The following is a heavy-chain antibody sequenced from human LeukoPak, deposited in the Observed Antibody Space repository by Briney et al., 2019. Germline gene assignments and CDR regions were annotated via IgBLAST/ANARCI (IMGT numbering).Heavy chain of an antibody. Sequence: GESLRISCKGSGYSFTTYWISWVRQMPGKGLEWMGRIDPSDSYTNYSPSFQGHVTISADKSISTAYLQWSSLKASDTAMYYCARHAGTIGSSWPDYNWFDPWGQGTLVTVSS. CDR1: GYSFTTYW. CDR2: IDPSDSYT. J-gene: IGHJ5*02. V-gene: IGHV5-10-1*01. CDR3: ARHAGTIGSSWPDYNWFDP. D-gene: IGHD6-13*01.